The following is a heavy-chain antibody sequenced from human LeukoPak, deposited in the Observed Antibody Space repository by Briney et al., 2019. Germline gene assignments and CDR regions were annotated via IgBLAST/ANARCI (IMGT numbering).Heavy chain of an antibody. CDR3: EAVLGGRDY. V-gene: IGHV3-48*01. Sequence: GGSLRLSCAASGFTFSSYSMKWVRQAPGKGLEWVSYISSSSSTIYYADSVKGRFTISRDNAKNSLYLQMNSLRAEDTAVYYCEAVLGGRDYWGQGTLVTVSS. J-gene: IGHJ4*02. D-gene: IGHD2-15*01. CDR2: ISSSSSTI. CDR1: GFTFSSYS.